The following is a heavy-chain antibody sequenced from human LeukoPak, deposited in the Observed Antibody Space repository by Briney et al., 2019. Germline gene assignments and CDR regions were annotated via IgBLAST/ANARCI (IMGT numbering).Heavy chain of an antibody. V-gene: IGHV3-53*01. CDR2: IYSGGST. CDR3: ARDPITIFGVVDY. Sequence: GGSLRLSCAASGFTVTSNYMNWVRQAPGKGLEWVSVIYSGGSTYYADSVRGRFTISRDNSKNTLYLQMNSLRAEDTAVYYCARDPITIFGVVDYWGQGTLITVSS. CDR1: GFTVTSNY. D-gene: IGHD3-3*01. J-gene: IGHJ4*02.